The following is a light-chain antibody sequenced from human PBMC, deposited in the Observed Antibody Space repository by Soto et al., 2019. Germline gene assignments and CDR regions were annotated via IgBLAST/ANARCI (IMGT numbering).Light chain of an antibody. CDR2: DVS. Sequence: SALTQPASVSGSPGQSITISCTGTSSDVGAYNYVSWYQQHPGKAPKLMIYDVSHRPSGVSNRFSGSKSGNTASLTISGLQAEDEADYYCSSYTSSSTLVVFGGGTQLTVL. CDR1: SSDVGAYNY. J-gene: IGLJ2*01. V-gene: IGLV2-14*03. CDR3: SSYTSSSTLVV.